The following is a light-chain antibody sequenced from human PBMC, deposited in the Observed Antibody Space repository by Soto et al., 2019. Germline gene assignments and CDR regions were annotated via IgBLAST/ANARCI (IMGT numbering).Light chain of an antibody. CDR2: GAS. CDR3: QQYGSSPQT. Sequence: EIMLTQSPGTLSLYPGERATLSCRASQSVSSSYLAWYQQKPGQAPRLLIYGASSRATGIPDRFSGSGSGTDFTLTISRLEPEDFAVYYCQQYGSSPQTFGQGTKVEIK. V-gene: IGKV3-20*01. CDR1: QSVSSSY. J-gene: IGKJ1*01.